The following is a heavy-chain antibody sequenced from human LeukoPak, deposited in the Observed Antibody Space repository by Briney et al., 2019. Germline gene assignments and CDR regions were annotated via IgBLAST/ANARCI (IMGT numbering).Heavy chain of an antibody. CDR1: GGSISSGSYY. V-gene: IGHV4-61*02. Sequence: SQTLSLTCTVSGGSISSGSYYWSWIRQPAGKGLEWIGRIYTSGSTNYNPSLKSRVTISVDTSKNQFSLKLSSVTAADTAVYYCAREGGRSVVVPAAITWSDPWGQGTLVTVSS. CDR2: IYTSGST. D-gene: IGHD2-2*02. J-gene: IGHJ5*02. CDR3: AREGGRSVVVPAAITWSDP.